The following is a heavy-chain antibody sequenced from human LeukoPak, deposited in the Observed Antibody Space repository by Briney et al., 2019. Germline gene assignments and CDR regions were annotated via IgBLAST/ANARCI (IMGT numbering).Heavy chain of an antibody. CDR2: ISYDGSNK. CDR1: GFTFSSYA. D-gene: IGHD5/OR15-5a*01. J-gene: IGHJ4*02. CDR3: VRDAAYVSAGYYFDY. V-gene: IGHV3-30-3*01. Sequence: GGSLRLSCAASGFTFSSYAVHWVRQAPGKGLEWVAVISYDGSNKYYADSVKGRFTISRDKSKNTLYLQMNSLRAEDTAVYYCVRDAAYVSAGYYFDYWGQGTPVTVSS.